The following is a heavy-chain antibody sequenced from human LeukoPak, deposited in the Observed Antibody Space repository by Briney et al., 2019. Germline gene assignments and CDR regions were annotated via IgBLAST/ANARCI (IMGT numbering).Heavy chain of an antibody. CDR2: ISGSGGST. D-gene: IGHD3-3*01. CDR3: ARALDFWSGYYVS. J-gene: IGHJ5*02. CDR1: GFTFSSYA. V-gene: IGHV3-23*01. Sequence: GGSLRLSCAASGFTFSSYAMSWVRQAPGKGLEWVSAISGSGGSTYYADSVKGRFTISRDNSKNTLYLQMNSLRAEDTAVYYCARALDFWSGYYVSWGQGTLVTVSS.